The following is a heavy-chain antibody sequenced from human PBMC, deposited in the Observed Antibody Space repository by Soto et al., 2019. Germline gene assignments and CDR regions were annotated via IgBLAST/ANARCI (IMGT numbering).Heavy chain of an antibody. CDR1: GFTFSSYA. CDR2: ISANGQGI. J-gene: IGHJ4*02. Sequence: GGSLRLSCAASGFTFSSYALSWVRQAPGKGLEWVSAISANGQGIYYADSVRGRSTISRDNSKNTIFLHMDSLRAEDTAVYYCAKDRNYPRDYFHYWGQGTLVTVSS. V-gene: IGHV3-23*01. D-gene: IGHD1-7*01. CDR3: AKDRNYPRDYFHY.